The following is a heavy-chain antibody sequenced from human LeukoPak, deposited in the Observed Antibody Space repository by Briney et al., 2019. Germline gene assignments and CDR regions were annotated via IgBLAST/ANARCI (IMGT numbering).Heavy chain of an antibody. CDR1: GFTFSSYG. V-gene: IGHV3-30*02. Sequence: GGSLRLSCAASGFTFSSYGMHWVRQAPGKGLEWVAFIRYDGSNKYYADSVKGRFTISRDNSKNTLYLQMNSLRAEDTAVYYCARDLRYDHVWDYWGQGTLVTVSS. J-gene: IGHJ4*02. CDR2: IRYDGSNK. D-gene: IGHD2-8*01. CDR3: ARDLRYDHVWDY.